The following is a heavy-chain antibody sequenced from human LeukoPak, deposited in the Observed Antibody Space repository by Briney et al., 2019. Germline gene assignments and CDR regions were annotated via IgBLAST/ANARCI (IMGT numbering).Heavy chain of an antibody. Sequence: SETLSLTCTVSGGSISSYYWSWIRQPPGKGLEWIGEINHSGSTNYNPSLKSRVTISVDTSKNQFSLKLSSVTAADTAVYYCARARPTDNFGPHWGQGTLVTVSS. CDR2: INHSGST. D-gene: IGHD3/OR15-3a*01. CDR3: ARARPTDNFGPH. J-gene: IGHJ4*02. CDR1: GGSISSYY. V-gene: IGHV4-34*01.